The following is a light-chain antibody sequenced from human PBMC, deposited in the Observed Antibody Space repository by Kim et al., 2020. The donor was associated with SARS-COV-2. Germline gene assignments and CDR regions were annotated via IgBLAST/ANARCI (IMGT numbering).Light chain of an antibody. CDR3: QSYDSSLSGSV. V-gene: IGLV1-40*01. Sequence: RVIISCTGSSSKIGAGYDVHWYQQLPGTAPKLLIYGNSNRPSGVPDRFSGSKSGTSASLAITGLQAEDEADYYCQSYDSSLSGSVFGGGTQLTVL. J-gene: IGLJ3*02. CDR1: SSKIGAGYD. CDR2: GNS.